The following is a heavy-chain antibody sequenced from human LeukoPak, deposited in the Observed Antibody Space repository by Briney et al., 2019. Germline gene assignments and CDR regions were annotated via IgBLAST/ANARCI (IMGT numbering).Heavy chain of an antibody. V-gene: IGHV4-59*01. CDR1: GGSISSYY. D-gene: IGHD2-2*01. CDR3: ARRIRGGSHAFYYYYYMDV. Sequence: SETLSLTCTVSGGSISSYYWSWIRQPPGKGLEWIGYIYYSGSTNYNPSLKSRVTISVDTSKNQFSLKLSSVTAADTAVYYCARRIRGGSHAFYYYYYMDVWGKGTTVTVSS. J-gene: IGHJ6*03. CDR2: IYYSGST.